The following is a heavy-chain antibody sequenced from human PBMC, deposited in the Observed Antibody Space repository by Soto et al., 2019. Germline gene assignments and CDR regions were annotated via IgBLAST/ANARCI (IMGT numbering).Heavy chain of an antibody. CDR3: ARDESEITWSFDY. CDR2: ISYDGSNK. V-gene: IGHV3-30-3*01. Sequence: QVQLVESGGGVVQPGRSLRLSCAASGLTFSSYAMHWVRQAPGKGLEWVAVISYDGSNKYYADSVKGRFTISRDNSKNTLYLQMNSLRAEDTAVYYCARDESEITWSFDYWGQGTLVTVSS. D-gene: IGHD3-3*01. J-gene: IGHJ4*02. CDR1: GLTFSSYA.